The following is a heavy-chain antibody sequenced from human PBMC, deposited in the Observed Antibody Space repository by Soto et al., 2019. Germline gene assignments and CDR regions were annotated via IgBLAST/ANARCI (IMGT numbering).Heavy chain of an antibody. CDR1: GFTFSSYS. CDR2: ISSSSSYI. J-gene: IGHJ3*02. Sequence: GGSLRLSCAASGFTFSSYSMNWVRQAPGKGLEWVSSISSSSSYIYYADSVKGRFTISRDNAKNSLYLQMNSLRAEDTAVYYCARDQDYGVNDAFDIWGQGTMVTVSS. D-gene: IGHD4-17*01. CDR3: ARDQDYGVNDAFDI. V-gene: IGHV3-21*01.